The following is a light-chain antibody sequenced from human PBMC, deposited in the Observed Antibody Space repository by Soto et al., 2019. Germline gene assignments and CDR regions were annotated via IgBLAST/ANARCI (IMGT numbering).Light chain of an antibody. J-gene: IGLJ1*01. CDR2: EGG. Sequence: QSVLTQPASVSGSPGQSITISCTGATTDVDGYDYVSWYQQHPGQAPKLIIYEGGKRPSGVSNRFSGSKSGNTASLTISGLQAEDEADYYCCSYAGSSTYVFGIGTKVTVL. CDR1: TTDVDGYDY. V-gene: IGLV2-23*01. CDR3: CSYAGSSTYV.